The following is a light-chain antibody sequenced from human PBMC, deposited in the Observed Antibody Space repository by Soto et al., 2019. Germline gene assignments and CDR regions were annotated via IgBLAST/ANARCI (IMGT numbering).Light chain of an antibody. Sequence: QSVLTQPPSASGTPGQRVTISCSGSSSNIGSNYVYWYQQLPGTAPKLLIYSNNQRPSGVPDRFSGSKSGTSASLAISGLQSEDEADYYCAVWDDSLNGLWVFGGGTKLNVL. CDR2: SNN. J-gene: IGLJ3*02. V-gene: IGLV1-44*01. CDR1: SSNIGSNY. CDR3: AVWDDSLNGLWV.